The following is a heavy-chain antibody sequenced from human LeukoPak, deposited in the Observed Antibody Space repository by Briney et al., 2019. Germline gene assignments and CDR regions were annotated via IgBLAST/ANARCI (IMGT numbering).Heavy chain of an antibody. D-gene: IGHD6-6*01. V-gene: IGHV1-2*02. Sequence: EASLKVSCKASGYTFTGYYMHWVRQALGQGLEWMGWINPDSGGTNYAQKFQGRVTMTRDTSISTAYMELSRLRSDDTAVYYCAIQPYSSSSYFDYWGQGTLVTVSS. CDR2: INPDSGGT. J-gene: IGHJ4*02. CDR3: AIQPYSSSSYFDY. CDR1: GYTFTGYY.